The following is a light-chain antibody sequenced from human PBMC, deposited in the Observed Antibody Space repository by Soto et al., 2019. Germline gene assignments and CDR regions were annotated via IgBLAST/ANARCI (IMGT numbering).Light chain of an antibody. Sequence: EIVLTQSPGTLSLSPGERATLSCRASQSVSSSFLAWYQQKPGQAPSLLIYGASSRATAIPDRFSGSGSGTDFTLTISRLEPEELAVYYCHQYSSSPRTFGQGTKVEIK. V-gene: IGKV3-20*01. CDR2: GAS. J-gene: IGKJ1*01. CDR3: HQYSSSPRT. CDR1: QSVSSSF.